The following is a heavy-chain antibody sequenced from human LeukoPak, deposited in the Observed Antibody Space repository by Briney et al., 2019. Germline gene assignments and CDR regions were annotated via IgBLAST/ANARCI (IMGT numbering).Heavy chain of an antibody. CDR2: INPNSGGT. CDR3: ARDGQNSVYYSAFPLGRYYYYYMDV. Sequence: GASVKVSCKASGYTFTGYYMHWVRQAPGQGLEWMGWINPNSGGTNYAQKFQGRVTMTRDTSISTAYMELSRLRSDDTAVYYCARDGQNSVYYSAFPLGRYYYYYMDVWGKGTTVTISS. J-gene: IGHJ6*03. V-gene: IGHV1-2*02. D-gene: IGHD2-15*01. CDR1: GYTFTGYY.